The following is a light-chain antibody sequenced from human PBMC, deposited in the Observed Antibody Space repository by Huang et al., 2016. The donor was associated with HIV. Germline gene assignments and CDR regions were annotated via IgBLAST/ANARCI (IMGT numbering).Light chain of an antibody. CDR3: QQSYDTPT. Sequence: DIQMTQSPSSLSASVGDRVTITCRASQSISSYLIWYQQKPGKAPKRLIYSASTLQRGGPSGFSGSGSGTDFTLTSSSLQPEDFATYCCQQSYDTPTFGQGTKVEIK. CDR2: SAS. CDR1: QSISSY. V-gene: IGKV1-39*01. J-gene: IGKJ1*01.